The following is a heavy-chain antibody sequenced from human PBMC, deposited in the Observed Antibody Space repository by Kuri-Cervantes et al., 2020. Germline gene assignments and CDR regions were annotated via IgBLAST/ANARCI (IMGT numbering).Heavy chain of an antibody. D-gene: IGHD5-24*01. CDR2: ISSSGSTM. V-gene: IGHV3-11*01. J-gene: IGHJ4*02. CDR1: GFTVSSNY. CDR3: ARGPLDGYIPY. Sequence: GGSLRLSCAASGFTVSSNYMSWVRQAPGKGLEWVSYISSSGSTMYDADSVRGRFTISRDNAKNSLYLQMNSLRAEDTAVYYCARGPLDGYIPYWGQGTLVTVSS.